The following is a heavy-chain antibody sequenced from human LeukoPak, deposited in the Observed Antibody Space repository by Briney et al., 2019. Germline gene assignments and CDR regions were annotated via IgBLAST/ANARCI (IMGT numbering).Heavy chain of an antibody. V-gene: IGHV3-23*01. CDR2: ISGSGGST. J-gene: IGHJ4*01. D-gene: IGHD3-10*01. CDR3: AKDQNSGSGSYSNFNY. Sequence: GGSLRLSCAASGFTFSNYAMSWVRQAPGKGLEWVSGISGSGGSTYYADSVKGRFTISRDNSRNTLYLQMNNLRAEDTALYYCAKDQNSGSGSYSNFNYWGQEPWSPSPQ. CDR1: GFTFSNYA.